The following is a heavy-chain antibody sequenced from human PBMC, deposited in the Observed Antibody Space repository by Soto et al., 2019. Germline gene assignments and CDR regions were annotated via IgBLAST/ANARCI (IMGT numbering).Heavy chain of an antibody. CDR1: GFTFSTYS. CDR2: ISGSGNYT. Sequence: GGSLRLSCAASGFTFSTYSMNWVRQAPGKGLEWVSSISGSGNYTHYADFLRGRFTNSRDNAMYLLYLKLNSLRAEDTAFDYCAREGINNYNEYYFDSWGQGTVVTVSS. V-gene: IGHV3-21*01. J-gene: IGHJ4*02. D-gene: IGHD4-4*01. CDR3: AREGINNYNEYYFDS.